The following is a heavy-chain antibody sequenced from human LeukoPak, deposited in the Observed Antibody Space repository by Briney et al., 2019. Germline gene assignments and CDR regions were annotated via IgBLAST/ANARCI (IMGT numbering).Heavy chain of an antibody. Sequence: GGSLRLSCAASGFTFSSYGMSWVRQAPGKGLEWVSAISGSGGSTYYADSVKGRFTISRDNSKNTLYLQMNSLRAEDTAVYYCAKGAGVPAAASYYYYYMDVWGKGTTVTISS. CDR1: GFTFSSYG. D-gene: IGHD2-2*01. CDR2: ISGSGGST. J-gene: IGHJ6*03. V-gene: IGHV3-23*01. CDR3: AKGAGVPAAASYYYYYMDV.